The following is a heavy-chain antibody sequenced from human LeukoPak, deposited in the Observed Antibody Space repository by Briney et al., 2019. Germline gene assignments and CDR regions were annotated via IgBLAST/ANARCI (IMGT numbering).Heavy chain of an antibody. V-gene: IGHV3-23*01. J-gene: IGHJ4*02. CDR2: ISGSGGST. Sequence: PGGSLRLSCAASGFTFSSYAMSWVRQAPGKGLEWVSAISGSGGSTYYADSVKGRFTISRDNSKNTLYLEMNSLRAEDTAVYYCAKDLSGPYQLLCKFDYWGQGTLVTVSS. CDR3: AKDLSGPYQLLCKFDY. D-gene: IGHD2-2*01. CDR1: GFTFSSYA.